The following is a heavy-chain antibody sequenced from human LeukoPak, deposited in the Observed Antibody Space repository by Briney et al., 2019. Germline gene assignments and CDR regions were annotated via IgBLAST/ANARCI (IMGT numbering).Heavy chain of an antibody. CDR3: ARDLGGSGWHSDY. Sequence: ASVNVSCKPSVYTFTIYGISWVRQAPGQGLEWMGWISAYNGDTNYAQKLQGRVTMTTDTSTSTAYMELRSLRSDDTAVYYCARDLGGSGWHSDYWGQGTLVTVSS. CDR1: VYTFTIYG. D-gene: IGHD6-19*01. J-gene: IGHJ4*02. V-gene: IGHV1-18*01. CDR2: ISAYNGDT.